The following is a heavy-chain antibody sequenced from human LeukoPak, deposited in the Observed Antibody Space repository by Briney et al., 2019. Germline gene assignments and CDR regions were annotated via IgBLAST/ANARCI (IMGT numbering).Heavy chain of an antibody. Sequence: SETLSLTCTVSGGSISSYYWSWIRQPPGKGLEWIGYIYYSGSTNYNPSLKSRVTISVDTSKNQFSLKLSSVTAADTAVYYCASRLKGGYYDSSGFDYWGQGTLVTVSS. CDR2: IYYSGST. D-gene: IGHD3-22*01. CDR3: ASRLKGGYYDSSGFDY. J-gene: IGHJ4*02. CDR1: GGSISSYY. V-gene: IGHV4-59*01.